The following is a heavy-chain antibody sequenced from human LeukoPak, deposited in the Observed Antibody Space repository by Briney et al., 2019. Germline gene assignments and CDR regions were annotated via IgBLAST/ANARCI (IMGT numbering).Heavy chain of an antibody. CDR3: ARDPSDRSSWINGYSQH. Sequence: SVKVSCKASVGTFSSYTISWVRQAPGQGLEWMGRIIPILGIANYAQKFQGRVTITADKSTSTAYMELSSLRCEDTAVYYCARDPSDRSSWINGYSQHCGQGTLVTVSS. J-gene: IGHJ1*01. V-gene: IGHV1-69*04. D-gene: IGHD6-13*01. CDR1: VGTFSSYT. CDR2: IIPILGIA.